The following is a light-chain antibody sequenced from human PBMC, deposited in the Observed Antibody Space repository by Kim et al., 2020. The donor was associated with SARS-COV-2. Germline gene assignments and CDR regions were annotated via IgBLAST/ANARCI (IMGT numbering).Light chain of an antibody. CDR3: QQYNNWPPLT. CDR2: GAS. Sequence: EIVMTQSPATLSVSPGERATLSCRASRSVNSNLAWYQQKPGQAPRLLIYGASTRVTGIPARFSGSGSGTEFTLTISSLQSEDFAVYYCQQYNNWPPLTFGGGTKVDIK. V-gene: IGKV3-15*01. CDR1: RSVNSN. J-gene: IGKJ4*01.